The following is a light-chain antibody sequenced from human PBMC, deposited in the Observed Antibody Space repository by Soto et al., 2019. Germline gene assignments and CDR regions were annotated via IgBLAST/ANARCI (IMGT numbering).Light chain of an antibody. V-gene: IGKV1-33*01. CDR1: QDINNY. CDR3: QQYGNLLWT. Sequence: DIQMTQSPSSLSASVGDRVTITCQASQDINNYLNWYRHKPGKAPELLIYDASNLETGVPSRFSGGGSGTHFTFTISSLQPEDFATYYCQQYGNLLWTFDQGTKVEIK. CDR2: DAS. J-gene: IGKJ1*01.